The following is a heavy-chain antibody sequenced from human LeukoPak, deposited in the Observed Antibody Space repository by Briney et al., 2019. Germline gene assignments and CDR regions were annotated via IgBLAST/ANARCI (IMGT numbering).Heavy chain of an antibody. CDR2: INHSGST. Sequence: SETLSLTCAVSGGSFSGYYWSWIRQPPGKGLEWIGEINHSGSTNYNPSLKSRDTIPVDTSKNQFSLKLSSVTAADTAVYYCARGSPRRYYYGSGSYPGLLLYGMDVWGQGTTVTVSS. D-gene: IGHD3-10*01. CDR3: ARGSPRRYYYGSGSYPGLLLYGMDV. V-gene: IGHV4-34*01. J-gene: IGHJ6*02. CDR1: GGSFSGYY.